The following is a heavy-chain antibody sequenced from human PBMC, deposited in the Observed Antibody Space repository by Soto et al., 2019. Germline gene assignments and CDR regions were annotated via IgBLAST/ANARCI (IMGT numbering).Heavy chain of an antibody. CDR2: INPNSGGT. V-gene: IGHV1-2*04. D-gene: IGHD3-3*01. CDR1: GYTFTGYY. CDR3: ARAGATYYDFWSGPYYYYGMDV. J-gene: IGHJ6*02. Sequence: VASVKVSCKASGYTFTGYYMHWVRQAPGQGLEWMGWINPNSGGTNYAQKFQGWVTMTRDTSIGTAYMELSRLGSDDTAVYYCARAGATYYDFWSGPYYYYGMDVWGQGTTVTVSS.